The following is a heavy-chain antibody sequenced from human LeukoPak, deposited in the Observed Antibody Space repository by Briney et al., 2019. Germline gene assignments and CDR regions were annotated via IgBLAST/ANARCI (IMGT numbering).Heavy chain of an antibody. J-gene: IGHJ4*02. Sequence: GGSLRLSCAASGFTFSSYGMHWVRQAPGKGLEWVAVIPYDGSNKYYADSVKGRFTISRDNSKNTLYLQMNSLRAEDTAVYYCAKVQGDDTVLIDYWGQGTLVTVSS. CDR3: AKVQGDDTVLIDY. CDR1: GFTFSSYG. CDR2: IPYDGSNK. D-gene: IGHD4-23*01. V-gene: IGHV3-30*18.